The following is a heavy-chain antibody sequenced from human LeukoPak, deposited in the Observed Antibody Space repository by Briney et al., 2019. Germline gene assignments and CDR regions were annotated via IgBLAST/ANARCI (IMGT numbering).Heavy chain of an antibody. D-gene: IGHD6-13*01. J-gene: IGHJ6*03. V-gene: IGHV3-23*01. CDR2: ISGSAGNT. Sequence: GGSLRLSCAASGFTFYSYAMNWVRQAPGKGLEWVSGISGSAGNTEYADSVKGRFSISRDNAKNTLYLQMSSLRAEDTAVYYCARGAAAGGGYYYYYMDVWGKGTTVTVSS. CDR1: GFTFYSYA. CDR3: ARGAAAGGGYYYYYMDV.